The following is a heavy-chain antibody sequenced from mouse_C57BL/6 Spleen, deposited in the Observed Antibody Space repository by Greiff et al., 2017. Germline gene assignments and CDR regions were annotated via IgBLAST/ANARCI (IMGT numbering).Heavy chain of an antibody. Sequence: QVQLQQSGAELVRPGVSVKLSCKASGYTFTSYGISWVKQRPGQGLEWIGEIYTRSGITYYNEKFKGKATLTADKSSSTAYMELRSLTSEDAAVYFCESTRDDEYDYWGQGTTLTVSA. D-gene: IGHD3-1*01. J-gene: IGHJ2*01. CDR2: IYTRSGIT. V-gene: IGHV1-81*01. CDR3: ESTRDDEYDY. CDR1: GYTFTSYG.